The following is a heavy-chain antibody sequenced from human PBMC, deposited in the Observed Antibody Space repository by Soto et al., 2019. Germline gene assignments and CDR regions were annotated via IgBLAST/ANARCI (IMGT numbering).Heavy chain of an antibody. Sequence: EVQLVESGGGLVQPGGSLRLSCAASGFTFSSYWMHWVRQAPGKGLVRVSRINSDGSSTRYADSVKGRFTISRDNAKNTLYLQMNSLRAEDTAVYYCARNMYCSSTSCLNRYFDYWGQGTLVTVSS. CDR3: ARNMYCSSTSCLNRYFDY. D-gene: IGHD2-2*01. V-gene: IGHV3-74*01. J-gene: IGHJ4*02. CDR1: GFTFSSYW. CDR2: INSDGSST.